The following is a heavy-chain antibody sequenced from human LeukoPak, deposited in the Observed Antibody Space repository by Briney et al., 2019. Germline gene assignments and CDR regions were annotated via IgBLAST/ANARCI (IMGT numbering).Heavy chain of an antibody. Sequence: ASVKVSCKASRYTFTGYYMHWVRQAPGQGLEWMGWINPNSGGTNFAQKFQGRVAMTRDTSISTAYLELGSLRSDDTAVYFCARARWQLVPYFDSWGQGTLVTVSS. J-gene: IGHJ4*02. D-gene: IGHD6-6*01. CDR1: RYTFTGYY. V-gene: IGHV1-2*02. CDR2: INPNSGGT. CDR3: ARARWQLVPYFDS.